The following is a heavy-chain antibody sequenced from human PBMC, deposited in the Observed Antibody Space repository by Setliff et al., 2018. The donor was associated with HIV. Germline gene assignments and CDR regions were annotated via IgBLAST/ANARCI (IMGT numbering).Heavy chain of an antibody. CDR2: IIPMYGVA. CDR3: ALPYCGGGNCWSSASLPPAGWFDP. Sequence: PGPSVKVSCKASGGTFSSYVISWVRQAPGQGPEWMGGIIPMYGVANYAQKFQGRVTITTDESTSTAYMELSSLRSEDTAVYYCALPYCGGGNCWSSASLPPAGWFDPWGQGTLVTVSS. J-gene: IGHJ5*02. V-gene: IGHV1-69*05. CDR1: GGTFSSYV. D-gene: IGHD2-15*01.